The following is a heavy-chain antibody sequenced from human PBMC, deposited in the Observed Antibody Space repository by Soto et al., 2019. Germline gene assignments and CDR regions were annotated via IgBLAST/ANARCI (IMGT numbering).Heavy chain of an antibody. V-gene: IGHV1-69*13. CDR2: IIPIFGTA. CDR3: ASKALDPTYYYYGMDV. CDR1: GCTFSSYA. D-gene: IGHD6-6*01. Sequence: SVKVSCKASGCTFSSYALRWVRPAPGQGLEWMGGIIPIFGTANYAQKFQGRVTITADESTSTAYMELSSLRSEDTAVYYCASKALDPTYYYYGMDVWGQGTTVTVSS. J-gene: IGHJ6*02.